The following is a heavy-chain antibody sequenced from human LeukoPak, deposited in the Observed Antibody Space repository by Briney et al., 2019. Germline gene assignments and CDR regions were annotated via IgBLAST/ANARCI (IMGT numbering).Heavy chain of an antibody. J-gene: IGHJ1*01. CDR1: GGSVSSGPYY. CDR3: ARDGGSYSDIAEYFQH. Sequence: PSETLSLTCTVSGGSVSSGPYYWSWIRQPPGKGLEWIGYIYHSGNTNYDPSLKSRVTISVDRSKNQFSLKLSSVTAADTAVYYCARDGGSYSDIAEYFQHWGRGTLVTVSS. V-gene: IGHV4-61*01. CDR2: IYHSGNT. D-gene: IGHD4-17*01.